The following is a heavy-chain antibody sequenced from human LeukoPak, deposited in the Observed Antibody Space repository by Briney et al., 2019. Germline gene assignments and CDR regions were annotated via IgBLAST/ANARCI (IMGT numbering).Heavy chain of an antibody. V-gene: IGHV4-34*01. CDR2: INHSGST. D-gene: IGHD6-13*01. Sequence: SETLSLTCAVYGGSFSGYYWSWIRQPPGKGLEWIGEINHSGSTYYNPSLKSRVTISVDTSKNQFSLKLSSVTAADTAVYYCARHSHSIAAAGTGWFDPWGQGTLVTVSS. CDR3: ARHSHSIAAAGTGWFDP. J-gene: IGHJ5*02. CDR1: GGSFSGYY.